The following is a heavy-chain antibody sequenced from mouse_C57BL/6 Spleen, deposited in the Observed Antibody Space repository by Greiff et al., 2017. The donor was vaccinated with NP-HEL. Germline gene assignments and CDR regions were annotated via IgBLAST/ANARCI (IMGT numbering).Heavy chain of an antibody. CDR1: GYAFSSYW. CDR3: AAYYGSSFYWYFDV. CDR2: IYPGDGDT. Sequence: QVQLQQSGAELVKPGASVKISCKASGYAFSSYWMNWVKQRPGKGLEWIGQIYPGDGDTNYNGKFKGKATLTADKSSNTAYMQLSSLTSEDSAVYFCAAYYGSSFYWYFDVWGTGTMVTVSS. D-gene: IGHD1-1*01. V-gene: IGHV1-80*01. J-gene: IGHJ1*03.